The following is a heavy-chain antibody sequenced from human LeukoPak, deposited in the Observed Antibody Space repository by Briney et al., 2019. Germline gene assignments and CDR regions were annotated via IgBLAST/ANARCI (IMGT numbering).Heavy chain of an antibody. CDR2: FDPEDGET. J-gene: IGHJ5*02. D-gene: IGHD1-7*01. CDR1: GYTLTELS. Sequence: ASVKVSCKVSGYTLTELSMHWVRQAPGKGLEWVGGFDPEDGETIYAQKFQGRVTMTEDTSTDTAYMELSSLRSEDTAVYNCATVDWNYHTHNWFDPWGQGTLVTVSS. CDR3: ATVDWNYHTHNWFDP. V-gene: IGHV1-24*01.